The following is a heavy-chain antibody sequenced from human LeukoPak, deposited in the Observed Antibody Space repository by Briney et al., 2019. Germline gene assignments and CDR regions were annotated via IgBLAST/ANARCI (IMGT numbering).Heavy chain of an antibody. V-gene: IGHV3-49*03. J-gene: IGHJ4*02. CDR3: ASRPDYGDYYYFDY. D-gene: IGHD4-17*01. CDR1: GFTFGHYA. Sequence: GGSLRLSRTASGFTFGHYAMSWFRQAPGKGLEWVCFIRSKPYGGTTEYAASVKGRFTISRDDSKSIAYLQMNSLKTEDTAMYYCASRPDYGDYYYFDYWGQGTLVTVPS. CDR2: IRSKPYGGTT.